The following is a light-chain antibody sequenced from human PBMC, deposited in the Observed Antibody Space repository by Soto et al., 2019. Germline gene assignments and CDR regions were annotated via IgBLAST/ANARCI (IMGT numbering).Light chain of an antibody. Sequence: EILMTQSPGTLSVSPGERATLSCRASQSVRSNLAWYQQKPGQVPRLLIYGASTRDTGIPDRFRGSGSGTEFTLTISSLQSEDFAVYYCQQFNTWPQITFGQGTRLEIK. V-gene: IGKV3-15*01. CDR1: QSVRSN. J-gene: IGKJ5*01. CDR3: QQFNTWPQIT. CDR2: GAS.